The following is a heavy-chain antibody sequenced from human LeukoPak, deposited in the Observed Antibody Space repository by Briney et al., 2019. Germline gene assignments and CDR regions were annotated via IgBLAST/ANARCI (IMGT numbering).Heavy chain of an antibody. D-gene: IGHD1-1*01. V-gene: IGHV1-18*01. CDR1: GYTFTSYG. Sequence: ASVKVSCKASGYTFTSYGISWVRQAPGQGLEWMGWISAYNGNTNYAQKLQGRVTMTTDTSTSTAYMELRSLRSDDTAVYYCARAGYEVGYYYYMDVWGKGTTVTVSS. J-gene: IGHJ6*03. CDR2: ISAYNGNT. CDR3: ARAGYEVGYYYYMDV.